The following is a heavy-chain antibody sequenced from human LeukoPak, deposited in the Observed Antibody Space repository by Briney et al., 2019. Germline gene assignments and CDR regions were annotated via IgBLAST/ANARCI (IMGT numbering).Heavy chain of an antibody. CDR2: IYYSGST. V-gene: IGHV4-59*08. CDR1: GGSISSYY. J-gene: IGHJ4*02. Sequence: PSETLSLTCTVSGGSISSYYWSWIRQPPGKGLEWIGYIYYSGSTNYNPSLKSRVTISVDTSKNQFSLKLSSVTAADTAVYYCARQYSSSWSKAFDYWGQGTLVTVSS. CDR3: ARQYSSSWSKAFDY. D-gene: IGHD6-13*01.